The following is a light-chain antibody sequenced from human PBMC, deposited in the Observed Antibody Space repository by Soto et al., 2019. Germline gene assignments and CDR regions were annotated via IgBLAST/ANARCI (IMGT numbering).Light chain of an antibody. V-gene: IGLV1-47*01. CDR3: ASCDDSMSLVV. CDR2: MNN. CDR1: SSNIGTNY. Sequence: QSALPQPPSASGTPGQRVSISCSGSSSNIGTNYVYWYQQLPGTAPKLLLYMNNQRPSGVPDRFSGSKSGTSASLAIIGLRSEDEADYYCASCDDSMSLVVLGGGTKLTVL. J-gene: IGLJ2*01.